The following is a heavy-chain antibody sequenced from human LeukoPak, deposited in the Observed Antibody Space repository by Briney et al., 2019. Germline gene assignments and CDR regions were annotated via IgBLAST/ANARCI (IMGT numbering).Heavy chain of an antibody. CDR2: IRRKANGGTT. J-gene: IGHJ4*02. V-gene: IGHV3-49*04. CDR1: GFTFGDYA. CDR3: TSGLYYDSWSDLFDY. Sequence: GGSLRLSCTASGFTFGDYAMSWVRQAPGKGPEWVGFIRRKANGGTTEYAASVKGRFTISRDDSKSIAYLQMYSLKTEDTAVYYCTSGLYYDSWSDLFDYWGQGTLVTVSS. D-gene: IGHD3-3*01.